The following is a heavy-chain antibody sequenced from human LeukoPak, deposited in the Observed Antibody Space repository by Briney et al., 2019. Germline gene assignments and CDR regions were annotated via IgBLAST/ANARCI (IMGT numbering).Heavy chain of an antibody. D-gene: IGHD2-2*01. J-gene: IGHJ6*03. CDR3: AKDKGYCSSTSCRHYYYYMDV. CDR1: GFTFSSYG. CDR2: IWYGGSNK. Sequence: GRSLRLSCAASGFTFSSYGMHWVRQAPGKGLEWVAVIWYGGSNKYYADSVKGRFTISRDNSKNTLYLQMNSLRAEDTAVYYCAKDKGYCSSTSCRHYYYYMDVWGKGTTVTASS. V-gene: IGHV3-30*18.